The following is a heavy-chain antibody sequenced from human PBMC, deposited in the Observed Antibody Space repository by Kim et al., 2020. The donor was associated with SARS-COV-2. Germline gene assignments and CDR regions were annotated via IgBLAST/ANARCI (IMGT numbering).Heavy chain of an antibody. Sequence: GGSLRLSCAASGFTFSSYGMHWVRQAPGKGLEWVAVISYDGSNKYYADSVKGRFTISRDNSKNTLYLQMNSLRAEDTAVYYCAKVRVPAATGGIHYYGM. V-gene: IGHV3-30*18. CDR2: ISYDGSNK. CDR1: GFTFSSYG. J-gene: IGHJ6*01. D-gene: IGHD2-2*01. CDR3: AKVRVPAATGGIHYYGM.